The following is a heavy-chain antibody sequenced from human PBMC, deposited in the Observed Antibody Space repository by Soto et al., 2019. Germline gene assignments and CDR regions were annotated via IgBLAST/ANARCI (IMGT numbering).Heavy chain of an antibody. V-gene: IGHV3-15*01. CDR3: TTGKLYDFDY. J-gene: IGHJ4*02. D-gene: IGHD2-2*02. CDR1: GFTFSNAW. Sequence: GGSLRLSCAASGFTFSNAWMSWVRQAPGKGLEWVGRIKSKTDGGKTDYAAPVKGRFTISRDDSKNTLYLQMNSLKTEDTAVYYCTTGKLYDFDYWGQGTLVTVSS. CDR2: IKSKTDGGKT.